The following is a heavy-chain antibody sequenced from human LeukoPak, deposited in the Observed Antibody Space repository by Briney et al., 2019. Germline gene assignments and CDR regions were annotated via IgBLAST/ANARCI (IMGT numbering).Heavy chain of an antibody. J-gene: IGHJ6*02. CDR1: GGLMISDVHY. V-gene: IGHV4-39*01. CDR3: TRRGFGNGGTYAGMDV. CDR2: LLYNGNA. Sequence: SETLSLTCTLAGGLMISDVHYWDWIRQAPGKGLVWFGSLLYNGNAWYNPSLESPVTISEDTSENQFTLRLTSVNAAGTALYFCTRRGFGNGGTYAGMDVWGPGTSVTVSS. D-gene: IGHD1-26*01.